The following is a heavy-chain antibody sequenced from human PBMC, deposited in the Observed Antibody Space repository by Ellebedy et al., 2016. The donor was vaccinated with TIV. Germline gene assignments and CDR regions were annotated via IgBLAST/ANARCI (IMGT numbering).Heavy chain of an antibody. CDR1: GGSFSGYY. CDR3: ARGTVALQPLKYFDY. Sequence: GSLRLSXAVYGGSFSGYYWSWIRQLPGKGLEWIGEINHSGSTNYNPSLKSRVTISVDTSKNQFSLKLSSVTAADTALYYCARGTVALQPLKYFDYWGQGTLVTVSS. D-gene: IGHD6-19*01. J-gene: IGHJ4*02. CDR2: INHSGST. V-gene: IGHV4-34*01.